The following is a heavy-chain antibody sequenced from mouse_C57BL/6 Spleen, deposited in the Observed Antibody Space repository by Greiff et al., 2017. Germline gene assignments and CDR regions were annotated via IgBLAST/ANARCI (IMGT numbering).Heavy chain of an antibody. V-gene: IGHV7-3*01. CDR2: IRNKANGYTT. CDR1: GITFTDYY. Sequence: EAGGITFTDYYMSWVRQPPGKALEWLGFIRNKANGYTTEYSASVKGRFTISRDNSQSILYLQMNALRAEDSATYYCARFYYYAMDYWGQGTSVTVSS. CDR3: ARFYYYAMDY. J-gene: IGHJ4*01.